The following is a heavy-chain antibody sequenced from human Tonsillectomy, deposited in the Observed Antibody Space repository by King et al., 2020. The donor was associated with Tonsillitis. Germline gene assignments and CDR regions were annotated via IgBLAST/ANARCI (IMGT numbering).Heavy chain of an antibody. V-gene: IGHV3-43*01. D-gene: IGHD1-26*01. CDR1: GFTFDDYT. CDR2: ISWDGAST. Sequence: DVQLVESGGVVVQPGGSLRLSCAASGFTFDDYTMHWVRQAPGKGLEWVSLISWDGASTYYADSVKGRFTISRDNSKNSLYLQMNSLRTEDTALYYCAKDGGATTTYFDYWGQGTLVTVSS. J-gene: IGHJ4*02. CDR3: AKDGGATTTYFDY.